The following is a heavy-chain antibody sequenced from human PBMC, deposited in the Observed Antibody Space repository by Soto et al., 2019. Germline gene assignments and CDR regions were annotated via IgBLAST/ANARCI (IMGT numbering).Heavy chain of an antibody. CDR1: GGSVSSGSYY. D-gene: IGHD2-15*01. CDR2: IYYSGST. V-gene: IGHV4-61*01. CDR3: ARGNYCSGGSCFLNWFDP. Sequence: SETLSLTCTVSGGSVSSGSYYWSWIRQPPGKGLEWIGYIYYSGSTNYNPSLKSRVTISVDTSKNQFSLKLSSVTAADTAVYYCARGNYCSGGSCFLNWFDPWGQGTLVTVS. J-gene: IGHJ5*02.